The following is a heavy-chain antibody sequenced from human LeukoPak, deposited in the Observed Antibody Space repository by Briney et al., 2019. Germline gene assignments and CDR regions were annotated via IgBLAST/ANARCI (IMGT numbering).Heavy chain of an antibody. V-gene: IGHV1-18*01. J-gene: IGHJ4*02. CDR1: GYTFTSYG. Sequence: GASVKVSCKASGYTFTSYGITWVRQAPGQGLEWMGRVSPYNGNTYYSQRFQDRVTITKATSTGTAYMDLRNLRTDGTAMYYCARNGRVRRVVKDLFEYWGQGTLVAVSS. CDR2: VSPYNGNT. CDR3: ARNGRVRRVVKDLFEY. D-gene: IGHD3-10*01.